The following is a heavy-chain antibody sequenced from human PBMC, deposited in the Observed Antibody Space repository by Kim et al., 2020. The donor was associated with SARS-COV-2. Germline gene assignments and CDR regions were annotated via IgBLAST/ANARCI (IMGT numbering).Heavy chain of an antibody. V-gene: IGHV3-30*18. Sequence: GGSLRLSCAASGFTFSSYGMHWVRQAPGKGLEWVAVISYDGRNKYYADSVKGRFTISRDNSKNTLYLQMNSLRAENTAVYYCAKDGSIAVAGIASGCDYWGRGTLVTVSS. CDR2: ISYDGRNK. D-gene: IGHD6-19*01. J-gene: IGHJ4*02. CDR1: GFTFSSYG. CDR3: AKDGSIAVAGIASGCDY.